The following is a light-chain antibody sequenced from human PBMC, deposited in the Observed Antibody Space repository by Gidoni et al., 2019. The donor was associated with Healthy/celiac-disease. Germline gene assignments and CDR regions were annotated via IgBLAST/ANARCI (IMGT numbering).Light chain of an antibody. CDR1: QSVSSSY. J-gene: IGKJ1*01. V-gene: IGKV3-20*01. CDR3: QQYGSSPTWT. Sequence: EIVFMQSPGTLSLSPGERATLSCRASQSVSSSYLAGYQQKPGQAPRLLIYGASSRATGIPDRFSGSGSGTDFTLTISRLEPEDFAVYYCQQYGSSPTWTFGQGTKVEIK. CDR2: GAS.